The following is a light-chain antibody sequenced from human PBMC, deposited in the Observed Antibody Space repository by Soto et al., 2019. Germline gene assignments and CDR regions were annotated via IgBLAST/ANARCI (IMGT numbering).Light chain of an antibody. CDR2: EVS. V-gene: IGLV2-14*01. J-gene: IGLJ2*01. CDR1: SSDVGGYDY. CDR3: CSYTGSLTLL. Sequence: QSALTQPASVSGSPGQSITISCTGSSSDVGGYDYVSWYQQHPGKAPKLMIYEVSNRPSGVSNRFSGSKSGNTASLTISGLQAEDEADYHCCSYTGSLTLLFGGGTQLTVL.